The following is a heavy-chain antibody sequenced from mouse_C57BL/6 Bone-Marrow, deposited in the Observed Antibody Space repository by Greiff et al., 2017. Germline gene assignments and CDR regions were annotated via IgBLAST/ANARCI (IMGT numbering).Heavy chain of an antibody. D-gene: IGHD4-1*01. CDR3: ARRGSNCRRAYYFDY. CDR2: INPSSGYT. CDR1: GYTFTSYT. J-gene: IGHJ2*01. V-gene: IGHV1-4*01. Sequence: QVQLKQSGAELARPGASVKMSCKASGYTFTSYTMHWVKQRPGQGLEWIGYINPSSGYTKYNQKFKDKAKLTADKSSSTAYMQLSSLTSEDSAVYDCARRGSNCRRAYYFDYWGQGTTLTVSS.